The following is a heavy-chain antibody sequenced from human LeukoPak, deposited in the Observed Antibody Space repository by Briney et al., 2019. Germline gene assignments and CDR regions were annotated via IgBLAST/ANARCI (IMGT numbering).Heavy chain of an antibody. CDR3: ARSHNSSPTPSWFDP. J-gene: IGHJ5*02. D-gene: IGHD6-13*01. Sequence: GGSLRLSCAASGFTFSDYYMSWIRQAPGKGLEWVSYISSSGSTIYYADSVKGRFTISRDNAKNSLYLQMNSLRAEDTAVYYCARSHNSSPTPSWFDPWGQGTLVTVSS. CDR1: GFTFSDYY. V-gene: IGHV3-11*01. CDR2: ISSSGSTI.